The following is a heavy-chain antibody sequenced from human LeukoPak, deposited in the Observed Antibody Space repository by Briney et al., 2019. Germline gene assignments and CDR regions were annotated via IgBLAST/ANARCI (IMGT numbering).Heavy chain of an antibody. CDR2: INPSGGST. CDR1: GYTFTDYY. CDR3: ARGCGGGYCSSTSCPRDY. J-gene: IGHJ4*02. D-gene: IGHD2-2*01. Sequence: GASVKVSCKTSGYTFTDYYIHWVRQAPGQGLEWMGIINPSGGSTSYAQKFQGRVTMTRDTSTSTVYMELSSLRSEDTAVYYCARGCGGGYCSSTSCPRDYWGQGTLVTVSS. V-gene: IGHV1-46*01.